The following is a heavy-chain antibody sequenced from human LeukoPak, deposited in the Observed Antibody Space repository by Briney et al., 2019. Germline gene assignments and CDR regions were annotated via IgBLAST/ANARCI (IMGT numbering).Heavy chain of an antibody. D-gene: IGHD3-10*01. CDR2: IYNHGNNK. J-gene: IGHJ4*02. CDR1: GFTFSNYG. CDR3: ARGNYYGSGCDF. V-gene: IGHV3-30*02. Sequence: GGSLRLSCAASGFTFSNYGMHWVRQAPGKGLEWVAFIYNHGNNKNYADFVKGRFTISRDNSKNTLFLQMNSLRAEDTAVYYCARGNYYGSGCDFWGQGSLVTVSS.